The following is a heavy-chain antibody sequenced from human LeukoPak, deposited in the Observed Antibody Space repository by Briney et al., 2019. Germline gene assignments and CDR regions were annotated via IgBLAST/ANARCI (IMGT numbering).Heavy chain of an antibody. Sequence: ASVKVSCKASGYTFTSYGISWVRQAPGQGLEWMGWISAYNGNTNYAQKLQGRVTMTTDTSTSTAYMELRSLRSDDTAVYYCARENYYDSSGYYFFDYWGRGTLVTVSS. CDR1: GYTFTSYG. CDR2: ISAYNGNT. V-gene: IGHV1-18*01. J-gene: IGHJ4*02. CDR3: ARENYYDSSGYYFFDY. D-gene: IGHD3-22*01.